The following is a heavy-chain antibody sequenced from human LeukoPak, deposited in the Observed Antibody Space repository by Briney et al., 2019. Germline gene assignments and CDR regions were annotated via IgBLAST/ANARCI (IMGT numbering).Heavy chain of an antibody. J-gene: IGHJ2*01. CDR1: GGSFSGYY. D-gene: IGHD4-23*01. V-gene: IGHV4-34*01. CDR2: INHSGST. CDR3: ARVMTTMATRGYFDL. Sequence: SETLSLTCAVYGGSFSGYYWSWIRQPPGKGLEWIGEINHSGSTNYNPSLKSRVTISVDTSKNQFSLKLSSVTAADTAVYYCARVMTTMATRGYFDLWGRGTLVTVSS.